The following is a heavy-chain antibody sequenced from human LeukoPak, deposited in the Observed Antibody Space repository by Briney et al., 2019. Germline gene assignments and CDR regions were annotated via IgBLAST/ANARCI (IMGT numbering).Heavy chain of an antibody. D-gene: IGHD2-15*01. CDR3: AKVPRYCSGGSCYGGRFDY. CDR2: ISGRGGST. V-gene: IGHV3-23*01. CDR1: GFTFSSYA. J-gene: IGHJ4*02. Sequence: GGSLRLSCAASGFTFSSYAMSWVRQAPGKGLEWVSAISGRGGSTYYADSVKGRFTISRDNSRDTLYLQMDSLRAEDTAVYYCAKVPRYCSGGSCYGGRFDYWGQGTLVTVSS.